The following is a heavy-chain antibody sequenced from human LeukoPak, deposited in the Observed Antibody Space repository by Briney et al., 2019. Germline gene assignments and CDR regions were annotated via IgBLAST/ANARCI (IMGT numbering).Heavy chain of an antibody. J-gene: IGHJ4*02. Sequence: ASVEVSCKASGYTFTSYYMHWVRQAPGQGLEWMGIINPSGGSTSYAQKFQGRVTMTRDTSTSTVYMELSSLRSEDTAVYYCARVGELATILYWGQGTLVTVSS. CDR3: ARVGELATILY. CDR1: GYTFTSYY. CDR2: INPSGGST. D-gene: IGHD5-24*01. V-gene: IGHV1-46*01.